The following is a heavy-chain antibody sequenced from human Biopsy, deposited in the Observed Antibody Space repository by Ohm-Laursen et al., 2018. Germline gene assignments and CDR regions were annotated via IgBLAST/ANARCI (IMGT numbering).Heavy chain of an antibody. Sequence: SHTLSLTCSVSGGSTNAYFWSWIRQPAGQTLEWIGRIYSSGGSSYNPSIKSRISMSMDTSNNQFSLTLTSVTAADTAVYYCARTPGKAVAGRFLDLWGRGTLVTVSS. CDR1: GGSTNAYF. CDR3: ARTPGKAVAGRFLDL. CDR2: IYSSGGS. J-gene: IGHJ2*01. D-gene: IGHD6-19*01. V-gene: IGHV4-4*07.